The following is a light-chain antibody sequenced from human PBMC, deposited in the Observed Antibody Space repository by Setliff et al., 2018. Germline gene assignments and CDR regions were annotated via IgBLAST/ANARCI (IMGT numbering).Light chain of an antibody. CDR1: SSDVGGYSY. J-gene: IGLJ1*01. Sequence: QSVLTQPPSASGSPGQSVTISCTGTSSDVGGYSYVSWYQQHPGKAPKLMIYDVSNRPSGVSNRFSGSKSANTASLTISGLQAEDEADYYCSSYAGSSTLYVFGTGTKVTVL. CDR2: DVS. CDR3: SSYAGSSTLYV. V-gene: IGLV2-14*01.